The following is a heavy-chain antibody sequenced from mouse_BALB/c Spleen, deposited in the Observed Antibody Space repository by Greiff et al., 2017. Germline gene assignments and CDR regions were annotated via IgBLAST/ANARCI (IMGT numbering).Heavy chain of an antibody. J-gene: IGHJ1*01. V-gene: IGHV3-8*02. Sequence: VQLKESGPSLVKPSQTLSLTCSVTGDSITSGYWNWIRKFPGNKLEYMGYISYSGSTYYNPSLKSRISITRDTSKNQYYLQLNSVTTEDTATYYCARRDGSSWYFDVWGAGTTVTVSS. CDR3: ARRDGSSWYFDV. CDR2: ISYSGST. D-gene: IGHD1-1*01. CDR1: GDSITSGY.